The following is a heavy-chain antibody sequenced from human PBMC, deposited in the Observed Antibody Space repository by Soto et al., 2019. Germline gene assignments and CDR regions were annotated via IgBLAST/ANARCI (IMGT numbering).Heavy chain of an antibody. CDR2: ISSRGTYI. Sequence: GGSLRLSCAASGFTFSNHTMNWVRQAPGRGLEWVSSISSRGTYIYYADSVKGRFTISRDNAKNSLYLQTNSLRAEDTAVYYCARVPQRIAVAGTSNRYYFDYWGRGILVTVSS. J-gene: IGHJ4*02. D-gene: IGHD6-19*01. V-gene: IGHV3-21*01. CDR1: GFTFSNHT. CDR3: ARVPQRIAVAGTSNRYYFDY.